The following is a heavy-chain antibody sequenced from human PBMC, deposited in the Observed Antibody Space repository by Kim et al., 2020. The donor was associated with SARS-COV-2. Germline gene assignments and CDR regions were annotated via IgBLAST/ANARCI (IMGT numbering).Heavy chain of an antibody. V-gene: IGHV3-30*04. J-gene: IGHJ6*02. D-gene: IGHD3-9*01. CDR2: ISYDGSNK. CDR1: GFTFRSYA. CDR3: ARDKLRYFDWLLLDPHVGYYYDGMDV. Sequence: GGSLRLSCAASGFTFRSYAMHWVRQAPGKGLEGVAVISYDGSNKYYADSVKGRFTISRNNSKNTLYLQMNSLRAEDTAVSYCARDKLRYFDWLLLDPHVGYYYDGMDVWGQGPTVTVAS.